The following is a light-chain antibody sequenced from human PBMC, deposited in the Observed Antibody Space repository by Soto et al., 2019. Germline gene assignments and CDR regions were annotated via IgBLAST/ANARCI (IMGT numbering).Light chain of an antibody. CDR2: AAS. J-gene: IGKJ4*01. Sequence: DIQLTQSPSFLSASVGDRVTITCRASPGISSYLVWYQQKPGKAPKLLIYAASTLQSGVPSRFSGSGSGTEFTLTISSLQPADFATYYCQPLNCYPRTFGGGTKVDI. V-gene: IGKV1-9*01. CDR3: QPLNCYPRT. CDR1: PGISSY.